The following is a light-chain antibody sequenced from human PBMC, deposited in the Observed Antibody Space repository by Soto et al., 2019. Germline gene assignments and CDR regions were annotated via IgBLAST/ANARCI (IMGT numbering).Light chain of an antibody. Sequence: QSVLTQPPSAAGTPGQKVTISCSGSSSNIGSNNVNWYQQLPETAPKLLIHTTDQRPSGVPDRFSASKSGTSASLAISGLRSEDEADYYCAAWDDSLNGFYVFGTGTKVTVL. V-gene: IGLV1-44*01. J-gene: IGLJ1*01. CDR3: AAWDDSLNGFYV. CDR1: SSNIGSNN. CDR2: TTD.